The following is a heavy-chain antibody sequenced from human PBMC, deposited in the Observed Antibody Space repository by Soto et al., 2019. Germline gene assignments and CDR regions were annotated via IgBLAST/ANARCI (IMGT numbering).Heavy chain of an antibody. CDR1: GFTFSSYG. CDR3: ARGGYSAYDVPLMDV. Sequence: PGGSLRLSCAASGFTFSSYGMHWVRQAPGKGLEWVAVISYDGSNKYYAGSVKGRFTISRENVKNSLFLQMNNLRAGDTAVYYCARGGYSAYDVPLMDVWGQGTTVTVSS. D-gene: IGHD5-12*01. J-gene: IGHJ6*02. V-gene: IGHV3-30*03. CDR2: ISYDGSNK.